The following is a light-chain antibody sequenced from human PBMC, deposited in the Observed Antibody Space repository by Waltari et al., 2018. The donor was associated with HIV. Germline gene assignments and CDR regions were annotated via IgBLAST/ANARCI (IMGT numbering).Light chain of an antibody. J-gene: IGLJ3*02. CDR1: SGSVSTSYY. CDR2: ATN. CDR3: VLYMGSGIPM. Sequence: QTVVTQEPSLSVSPGGTITLTCGLNSGSVSTSYYPSWYQQTPGQAPRTLVYATNTRSSGVPDRFSGTILGNKAARTITGAQADDDSAFYCVLYMGSGIPMFGGGTKLTVL. V-gene: IGLV8-61*01.